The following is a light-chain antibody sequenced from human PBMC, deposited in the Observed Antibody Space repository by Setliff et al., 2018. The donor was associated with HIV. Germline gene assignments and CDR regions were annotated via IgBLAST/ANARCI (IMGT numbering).Light chain of an antibody. Sequence: QSVLTQPPSVSGTPGQRVTISCTGSNSNIGAGYDVHWYQQLPGTAPKLPIYGDTNRPSGVPDRFSGSKSGTSASLGITGLQAEDEADYYCQSYDESLSGSYVFGTGTKVHRP. CDR3: QSYDESLSGSYV. V-gene: IGLV1-40*01. CDR1: NSNIGAGYD. J-gene: IGLJ1*01. CDR2: GDT.